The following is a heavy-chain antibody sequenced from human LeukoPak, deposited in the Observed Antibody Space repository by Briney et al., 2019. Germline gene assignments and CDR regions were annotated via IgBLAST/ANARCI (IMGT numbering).Heavy chain of an antibody. V-gene: IGHV3-23*01. CDR1: RFTFSNYA. Sequence: GGSLRLSCAASRFTFSNYAMSWVRQAPGKGLEWVSTISGSGGSTYYADSVKGRFTISRDNSKNTLHLRMNSLRAEDTAVYYCAKSAYYDSSGFYREYYFDYWGQGTLVTVSS. CDR2: ISGSGGST. CDR3: AKSAYYDSSGFYREYYFDY. D-gene: IGHD3-22*01. J-gene: IGHJ4*02.